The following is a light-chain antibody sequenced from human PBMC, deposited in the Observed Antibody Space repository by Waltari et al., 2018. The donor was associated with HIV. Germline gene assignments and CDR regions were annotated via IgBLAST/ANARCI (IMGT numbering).Light chain of an antibody. CDR3: GTWDAGLSVAV. CDR1: PSEFANNY. CDR2: EDN. V-gene: IGLV1-51*02. Sequence: QSVLPQPPSLSAAPGQKVTISCSGGPSEFANNYVSWYQQFPGTAPKLLIYEDNKRLAGIPDRFSGSKFGTSATLVIAELQTGDEADYFCGTWDAGLSVAVFGGGTKLTV. J-gene: IGLJ3*02.